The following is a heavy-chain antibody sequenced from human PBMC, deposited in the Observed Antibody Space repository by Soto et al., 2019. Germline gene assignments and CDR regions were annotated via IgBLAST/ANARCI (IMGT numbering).Heavy chain of an antibody. CDR3: AMNFPYDIEGDLDY. J-gene: IGHJ4*02. V-gene: IGHV1-18*01. CDR2: ISSFNDIT. Sequence: QVQLVQSGAEVAKPGASVKVSCKASGYRSSTFGFNWVRQAPGQGLEWMGWISSFNDITRYAQNVQGRVTMTKDTSTSTAYMELRSLRSDDTAVYYCAMNFPYDIEGDLDYWGQGTLVTVSS. D-gene: IGHD2-15*01. CDR1: GYRSSTFG.